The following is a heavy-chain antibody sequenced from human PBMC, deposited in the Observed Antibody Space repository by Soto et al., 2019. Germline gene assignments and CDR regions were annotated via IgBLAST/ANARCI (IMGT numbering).Heavy chain of an antibody. D-gene: IGHD2-15*01. Sequence: QLQLQESGPRLVKPSETLSLTCSVSGDSINSNSYYWGWVRQPPGKGLEWIGNMYYSGRAYYNVSLESRVTISVDASKNQLSLKLSSVTAADTAVYYCASHCSGGRRHSDYWGQGTLVTVSS. CDR1: GDSINSNSYY. V-gene: IGHV4-39*01. J-gene: IGHJ4*02. CDR3: ASHCSGGRRHSDY. CDR2: MYYSGRA.